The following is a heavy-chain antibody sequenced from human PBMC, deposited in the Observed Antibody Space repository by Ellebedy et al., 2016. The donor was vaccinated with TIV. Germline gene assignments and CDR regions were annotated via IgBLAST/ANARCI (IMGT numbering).Heavy chain of an antibody. D-gene: IGHD2-15*01. CDR2: IIPISGTT. CDR3: ARSGHDILVVVDWFDP. Sequence: AASVKVSCKTSGGSLSSYAISWVRQAPGQGLEWMGGIIPISGTTKYAQKFQGRVTITADESTSTAYMELSGLRSEDTAVYYCARSGHDILVVVDWFDPWGQGTLVTVSS. J-gene: IGHJ5*02. CDR1: GGSLSSYA. V-gene: IGHV1-69*13.